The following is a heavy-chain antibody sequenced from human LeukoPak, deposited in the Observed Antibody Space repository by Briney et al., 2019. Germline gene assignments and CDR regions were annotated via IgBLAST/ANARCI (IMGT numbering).Heavy chain of an antibody. CDR1: GGSISRYY. Sequence: SETLSLTCTDSGGSISRYYWSWVRQPPGEGVERSGYIYYSGSTKYNPSLKSPVTISVDTSKNQFSLKLSSVTAADTAVYYCAREDRGVFDYWGQGTLVTVSS. J-gene: IGHJ4*02. CDR3: AREDRGVFDY. D-gene: IGHD3-10*01. V-gene: IGHV4-59*01. CDR2: IYYSGST.